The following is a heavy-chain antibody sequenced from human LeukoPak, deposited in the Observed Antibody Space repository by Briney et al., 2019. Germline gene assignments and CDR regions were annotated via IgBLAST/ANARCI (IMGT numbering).Heavy chain of an antibody. CDR3: ARVATYYDILTGLDY. J-gene: IGHJ4*02. Sequence: SETLSLTCTVSGGSISSYYWSWIRQPPGKELEWIGYIYYSGSTNYNPSLKSRVTISVDTSKNQFSLKLSSVTAADTAVYYCARVATYYDILTGLDYWGQGTLVTVSS. V-gene: IGHV4-59*01. D-gene: IGHD3-9*01. CDR1: GGSISSYY. CDR2: IYYSGST.